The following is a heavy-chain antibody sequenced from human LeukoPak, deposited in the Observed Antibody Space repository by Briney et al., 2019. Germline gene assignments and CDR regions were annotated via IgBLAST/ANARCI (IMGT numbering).Heavy chain of an antibody. Sequence: PGGSLSLSWAASGFTFDDYGMSWVRQAPGKGLEWVSGINWNGGSSGYADSVKGRFTISRDNAKNSLYLQMNSLRAEDTALYYCARLGRETGYSSGWHYYYYYYMDVWGKGTTVTVFS. CDR1: GFTFDDYG. CDR2: INWNGGSS. CDR3: ARLGRETGYSSGWHYYYYYYMDV. D-gene: IGHD6-19*01. V-gene: IGHV3-20*04. J-gene: IGHJ6*03.